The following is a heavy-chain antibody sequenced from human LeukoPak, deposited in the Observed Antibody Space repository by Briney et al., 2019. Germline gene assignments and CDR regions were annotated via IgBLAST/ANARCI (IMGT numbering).Heavy chain of an antibody. D-gene: IGHD1-26*01. CDR1: GFTFSSYA. Sequence: GGSLRLSCAASGFTFSSYAMSWVRQAPGKGLEWVANIKQDGSEKYYVDSVKGRFTISRDNAKNSLYLQMSSLRAEDTAVYYCARVAPGATGAFDIWGQGTMVTVSS. V-gene: IGHV3-7*01. J-gene: IGHJ3*02. CDR2: IKQDGSEK. CDR3: ARVAPGATGAFDI.